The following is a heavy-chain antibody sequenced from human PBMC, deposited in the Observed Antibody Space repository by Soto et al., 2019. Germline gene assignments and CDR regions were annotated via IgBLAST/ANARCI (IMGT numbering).Heavy chain of an antibody. D-gene: IGHD6-13*01. CDR3: TLGSWSAETFGI. CDR2: ILPMLDIT. J-gene: IGHJ3*02. CDR1: GGTFSTYT. Sequence: QVQLVQSGAEVKKPGSSVKVSCKASGGTFSTYTIIWVRQAPGQGLEWMGRILPMLDITNSAQRFQGRVPINADKSTSTAYLELSSLRSEDTAVYYCTLGSWSAETFGIWGRGTMVTVSS. V-gene: IGHV1-69*02.